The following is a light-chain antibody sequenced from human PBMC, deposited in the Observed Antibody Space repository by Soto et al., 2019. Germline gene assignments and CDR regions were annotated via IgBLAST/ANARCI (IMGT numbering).Light chain of an antibody. CDR3: QESHSNSWT. CDR1: QSISSY. V-gene: IGKV1-39*01. J-gene: IGKJ1*01. CDR2: GAS. Sequence: DIRMTQSPSSLSASVGDRVTITCRASQSISSYLNWYQQKPGKAPKLLIYGASSLQSGVPSRFSGSGSGTDFTLTISSLQPEDFATYYCQESHSNSWTFGQGAKVEIK.